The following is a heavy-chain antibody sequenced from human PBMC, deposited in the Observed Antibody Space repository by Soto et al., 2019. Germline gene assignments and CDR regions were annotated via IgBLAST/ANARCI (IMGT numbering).Heavy chain of an antibody. CDR1: GYTFTSYG. J-gene: IGHJ3*02. CDR2: ISAYNGNT. CDR3: AREVEWLLSQGAFDI. V-gene: IGHV1-18*01. D-gene: IGHD3-3*01. Sequence: ASVKVSCTASGYTFTSYGISWVRQAPGQGLEWMGWISAYNGNTNYAQKLQGRVTMTTDTSTSTAYMELRSLRSDDTAGYYCAREVEWLLSQGAFDIWGQGTMVTVSS.